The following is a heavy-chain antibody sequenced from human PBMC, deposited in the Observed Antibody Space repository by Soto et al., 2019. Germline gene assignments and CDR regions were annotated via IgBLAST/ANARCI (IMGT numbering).Heavy chain of an antibody. CDR3: AKDIAPSLGYSSGWYEVGYFQH. CDR2: IWYDRSNK. CDR1: GFTFSSYG. D-gene: IGHD6-19*01. V-gene: IGHV3-30*02. J-gene: IGHJ1*01. Sequence: GGSLRLSCAASGFTFSSYGMHWVRQAPGKGLEWVAVIWYDRSNKYYADSVKGRFTISRDNAKNTLYLQMNSLRAEDTALYYCAKDIAPSLGYSSGWYEVGYFQHWGQGTLVTVSS.